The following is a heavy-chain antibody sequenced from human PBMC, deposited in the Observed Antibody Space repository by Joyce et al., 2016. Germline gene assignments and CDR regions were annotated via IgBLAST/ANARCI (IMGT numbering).Heavy chain of an antibody. CDR2: ISLKSGSI. CDR3: AKDHRTTGWYIDS. Sequence: EVQLVESGGGLVQPGRSLRLSCAASGFTFDDYAMHWVRQAPGKGLEWVSGISLKSGSIGYADSVKGRFTISRDNAKNSLYLQMNSLRAEDTALYFCAKDHRTTGWYIDSWGQGTLVTVSS. V-gene: IGHV3-9*01. D-gene: IGHD1-14*01. CDR1: GFTFDDYA. J-gene: IGHJ4*02.